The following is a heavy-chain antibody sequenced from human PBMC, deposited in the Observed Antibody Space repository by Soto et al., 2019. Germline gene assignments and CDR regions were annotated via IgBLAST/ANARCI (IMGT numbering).Heavy chain of an antibody. Sequence: QVQLVQSGAEVKKPGSSVKVSCQASGGIFSSNAISWVRQAPGQGLEWMGGILPIFDTTHYAQKFQGRVTITADESTSTAYIELSSLKSEDTALYYCATGGRGYSVAPRLYFEYWGQGTLVTISS. CDR2: ILPIFDTT. CDR1: GGIFSSNA. J-gene: IGHJ4*02. V-gene: IGHV1-69*01. D-gene: IGHD5-18*01. CDR3: ATGGRGYSVAPRLYFEY.